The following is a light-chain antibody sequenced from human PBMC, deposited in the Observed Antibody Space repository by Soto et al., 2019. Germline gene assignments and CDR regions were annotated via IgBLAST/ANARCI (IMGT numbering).Light chain of an antibody. Sequence: EIVMTQSPATLSVSPGERATLSCRASRSVSSNLAWYQQKPGQAPRLLIYGASTRATGIPARFSGSGSGTEFTLNISSLQSEDFAVYYCQQYNNWPPLTFGQGTKVEIK. V-gene: IGKV3-15*01. J-gene: IGKJ1*01. CDR1: RSVSSN. CDR3: QQYNNWPPLT. CDR2: GAS.